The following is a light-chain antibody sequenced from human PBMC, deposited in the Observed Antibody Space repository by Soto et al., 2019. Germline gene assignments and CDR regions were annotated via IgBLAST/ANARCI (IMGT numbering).Light chain of an antibody. Sequence: QSVLTQPPSASGTPGQRVTISCSGSSSNIGSNYVYWYQQLPGTAPKLLIYRHNQRPSWVPDRFSGSRSGTSASLAISGVRSEDEADYYCAAWDDSLRGPIFGGGTKLTVL. CDR3: AAWDDSLRGPI. CDR1: SSNIGSNY. J-gene: IGLJ2*01. CDR2: RHN. V-gene: IGLV1-47*01.